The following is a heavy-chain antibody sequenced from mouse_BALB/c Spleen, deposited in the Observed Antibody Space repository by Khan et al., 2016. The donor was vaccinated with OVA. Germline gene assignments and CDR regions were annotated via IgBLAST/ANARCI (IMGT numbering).Heavy chain of an antibody. CDR2: ISSGGDYP. Sequence: EVKLVESGGDLVKPGGSLKLSCAASGFTFSSYSMSWVRQTPDKSLEWVASISSGGDYPYYLDSVKGRFTISRDNAKNTLYLQISDLKSEDPAMYYCGDHLTGSGAHWGQGNLVTVSA. D-gene: IGHD4-1*01. J-gene: IGHJ3*01. CDR1: GFTFSSYS. CDR3: GDHLTGSGAH. V-gene: IGHV5-6*02.